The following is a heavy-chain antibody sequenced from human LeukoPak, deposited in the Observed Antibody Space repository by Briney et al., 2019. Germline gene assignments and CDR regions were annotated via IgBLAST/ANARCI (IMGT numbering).Heavy chain of an antibody. CDR1: GFTFSSYW. CDR3: AKPSESSGPTPDAFDI. J-gene: IGHJ3*02. Sequence: GGSLRLSCVVSGFTFSSYWMSWVRQAPGKGLEWVAVISYDGSNKYYADSVKGRFTISRDNSKNTLYLQMNSLRAEDTAVYYCAKPSESSGPTPDAFDIWGQGTMVTVSS. V-gene: IGHV3-30*18. CDR2: ISYDGSNK. D-gene: IGHD3-22*01.